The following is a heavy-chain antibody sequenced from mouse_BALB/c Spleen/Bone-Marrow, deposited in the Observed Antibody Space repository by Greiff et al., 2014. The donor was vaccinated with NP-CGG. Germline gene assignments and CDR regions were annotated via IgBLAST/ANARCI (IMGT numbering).Heavy chain of an antibody. D-gene: IGHD2-4*01. CDR2: IDPENGDT. CDR3: NARGDYDFDYFDY. V-gene: IGHV14-4*02. J-gene: IGHJ2*01. CDR1: GFNIKDYY. Sequence: VQLQQSGAELVRSGASVKLSCTASGFNIKDYYMLWVKQRPEQGLEWIGWIDPENGDTEYAPKFQGKATMTADTSSNTAYLQLSSLTSEDTAVYYCNARGDYDFDYFDYWGQGTTLTVSS.